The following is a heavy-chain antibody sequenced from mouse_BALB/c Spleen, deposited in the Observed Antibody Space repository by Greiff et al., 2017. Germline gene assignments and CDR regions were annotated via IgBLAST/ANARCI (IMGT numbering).Heavy chain of an antibody. CDR2: ISYDGSN. V-gene: IGHV3-6*02. CDR1: GYSITSGYY. J-gene: IGHJ4*01. D-gene: IGHD2-3*01. CDR3: ANDGYSLYYAMDY. Sequence: LMESGPGLVKPSQSLSLTCSVTGYSITSGYYWNWIRQFPGNKLEWMGYISYDGSNNYNPSLKNRISITRDTSKNQFFLKLNSVTTEDTATYYCANDGYSLYYAMDYWGQGTSVTVSS.